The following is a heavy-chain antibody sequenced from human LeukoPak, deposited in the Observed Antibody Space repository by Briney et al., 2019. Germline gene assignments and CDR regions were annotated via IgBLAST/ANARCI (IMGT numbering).Heavy chain of an antibody. J-gene: IGHJ3*02. CDR3: AKGRYYYDSSGSAFDI. Sequence: GGSLRLSCAASGFTFSSYGMHWVRQAPGKGLEWVAFIRYDGSNKYYADSVKGRFTISRDNSKNTLYLQMNSLRAEDTAVYYCAKGRYYYDSSGSAFDIWGQGTMVTVSS. CDR1: GFTFSSYG. CDR2: IRYDGSNK. V-gene: IGHV3-30*02. D-gene: IGHD3-22*01.